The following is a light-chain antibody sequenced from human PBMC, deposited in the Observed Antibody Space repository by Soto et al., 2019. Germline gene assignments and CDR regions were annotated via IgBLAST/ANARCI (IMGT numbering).Light chain of an antibody. Sequence: EIVLTQSPATLSLSPGERATLSCRASQSVGSYLAWYQQKPGQSPRLLIYDASNRATGIPARFSGSGSGTDFALTISSLEPEDFAVYYCQQYNSWPLTFGGGTKVEIK. J-gene: IGKJ4*01. CDR3: QQYNSWPLT. V-gene: IGKV3-11*01. CDR2: DAS. CDR1: QSVGSY.